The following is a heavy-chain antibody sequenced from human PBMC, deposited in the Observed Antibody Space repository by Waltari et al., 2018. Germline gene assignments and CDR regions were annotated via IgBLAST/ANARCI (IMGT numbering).Heavy chain of an antibody. Sequence: QLQLQESGPGLVKPSETLSLTCTVSGGSISRSNYYWGWIRQPPGKGLDWIASIYHSGRTYENPFLKSRVNIAVDTSKDRFSLKLTSVTAADTAVYYCARIYGSGSPIPSVDYWGQGTLVTVSS. D-gene: IGHD3-10*01. CDR1: GGSISRSNYY. CDR2: IYHSGRT. V-gene: IGHV4-39*01. J-gene: IGHJ4*02. CDR3: ARIYGSGSPIPSVDY.